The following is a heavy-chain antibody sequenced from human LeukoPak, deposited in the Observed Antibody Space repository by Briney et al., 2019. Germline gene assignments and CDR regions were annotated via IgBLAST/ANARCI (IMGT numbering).Heavy chain of an antibody. V-gene: IGHV4-59*01. J-gene: IGHJ4*02. CDR3: ASGSGSYYNPKTFDY. CDR1: GGSISSYY. CDR2: IYYSGST. Sequence: PSETLSLTCTVSGGSISSYYWSWIRQPPGKGLGWIGYIYYSGSTDYNPSLKSRVTISVDTSKNQFSLKLSSVTAADTAVYYCASGSGSYYNPKTFDYWGQGTLVTVSS. D-gene: IGHD3-10*01.